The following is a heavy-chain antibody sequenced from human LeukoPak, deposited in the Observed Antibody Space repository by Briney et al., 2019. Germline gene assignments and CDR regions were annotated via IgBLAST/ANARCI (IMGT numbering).Heavy chain of an antibody. CDR3: AKDWTPYYYDSSGYYYGTLFDY. CDR2: ISGSGGST. Sequence: GGPLRLSCAASGFTFSSYAMSWVRQAPGKGLEWVSAISGSGGSTYYADSVKGRFTTSRDNSKNTLYLQMNSLRAEDTAVYYCAKDWTPYYYDSSGYYYGTLFDYWGQGTLVTVSS. V-gene: IGHV3-23*01. D-gene: IGHD3-22*01. CDR1: GFTFSSYA. J-gene: IGHJ4*02.